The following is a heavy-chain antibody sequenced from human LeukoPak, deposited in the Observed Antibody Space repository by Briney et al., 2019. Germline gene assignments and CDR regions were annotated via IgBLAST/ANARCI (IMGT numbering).Heavy chain of an antibody. CDR3: ARDPGRFLEWLLLSHFDY. J-gene: IGHJ4*02. V-gene: IGHV3-30*04. CDR2: ISYDGGNK. CDR1: GFTFSGHA. D-gene: IGHD3-3*01. Sequence: GGSLRLSCAASGFTFSGHAMHWVRQAPGKGLEWVAVISYDGGNKYNADSVKGRFTISRDNSKNTLYLQMNSLRAEDTAVYYCARDPGRFLEWLLLSHFDYWGQGTLVTVSS.